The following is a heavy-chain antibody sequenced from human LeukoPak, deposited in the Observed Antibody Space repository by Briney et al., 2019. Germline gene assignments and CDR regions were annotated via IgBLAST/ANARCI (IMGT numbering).Heavy chain of an antibody. Sequence: PSETLSLTCTVSGGSISSYYWSWIRQPPGKGLEWIGYIYYSGSTNYNPSLKSRVTISVDTSKNQFSLKLSSVTAADTAVYYCARQAVDSSGWYDYFDYWGQGTLVTVSS. CDR1: GGSISSYY. J-gene: IGHJ4*02. CDR3: ARQAVDSSGWYDYFDY. CDR2: IYYSGST. D-gene: IGHD6-19*01. V-gene: IGHV4-59*08.